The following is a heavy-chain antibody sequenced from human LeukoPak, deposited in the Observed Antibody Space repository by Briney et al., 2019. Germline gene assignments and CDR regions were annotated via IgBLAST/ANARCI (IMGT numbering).Heavy chain of an antibody. D-gene: IGHD3-9*01. CDR1: GGSINSNSHH. J-gene: IGHJ4*02. Sequence: SETLSLTCSVSGGSINSNSHHWDWIRQAPGKVLEWIGNIYYSGTTSDNRSLKSRVTISVDTSKNQFSLRLSSVPAADTAVYYCARRGDVLTDYAFDYWGQGTLVTVSS. CDR3: ARRGDVLTDYAFDY. V-gene: IGHV4-39*01. CDR2: IYYSGTT.